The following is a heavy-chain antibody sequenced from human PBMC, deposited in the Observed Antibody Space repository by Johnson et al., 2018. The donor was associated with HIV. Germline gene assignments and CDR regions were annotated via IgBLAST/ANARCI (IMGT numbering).Heavy chain of an antibody. J-gene: IGHJ3*02. CDR1: GFTFSSYG. CDR2: ISYDGSNK. CDR3: ARDGNYYDSSGYHDAFDI. V-gene: IGHV3-30*03. D-gene: IGHD3-22*01. Sequence: QVQLVESGGGVVQPGRSLRLSCAASGFTFSSYGMHWVRQAPGKGLEWVAVISYDGSNKYYADSVKGRFTISRDNSKNTLYLQMNSLRAEDTAVDYCARDGNYYDSSGYHDAFDIWGQGTMVTVSS.